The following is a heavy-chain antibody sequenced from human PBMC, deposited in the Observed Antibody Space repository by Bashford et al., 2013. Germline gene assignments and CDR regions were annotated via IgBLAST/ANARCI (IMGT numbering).Heavy chain of an antibody. V-gene: IGHV1-69*13. D-gene: IGHD5-18*01. Sequence: SVKVSCKASGGTFSSYAISWVRQAPGQGLEWMGGIIPIFGTANYAQKFQGRVTITADESTSTAYMELSSLRSEDTAVYYCARGWYETWIRALGAQYYFDYWGQGTLVTVS. CDR2: IIPIFGTA. CDR1: GGTFSSYA. CDR3: ARGWYETWIRALGAQYYFDY. J-gene: IGHJ4*02.